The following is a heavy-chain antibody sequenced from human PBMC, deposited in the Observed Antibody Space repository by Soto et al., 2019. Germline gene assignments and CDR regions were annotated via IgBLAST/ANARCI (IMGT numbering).Heavy chain of an antibody. D-gene: IGHD7-27*01. CDR1: GGSISSGGYS. CDR3: ARDQSGPGRGYYYYGMGV. CDR2: IYHSGST. Sequence: PSETLSLTYAVSGGSISSGGYSWSWIRQPPGKGLEWIGYIYHSGSTYYNPSLKSRVTISVDRSKNQFSLKLSSVTAADTAVYYCARDQSGPGRGYYYYGMGVWGQGTTVTVSS. V-gene: IGHV4-30-2*01. J-gene: IGHJ6*02.